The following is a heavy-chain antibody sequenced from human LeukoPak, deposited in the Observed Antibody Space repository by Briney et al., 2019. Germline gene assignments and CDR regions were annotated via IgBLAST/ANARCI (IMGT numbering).Heavy chain of an antibody. D-gene: IGHD3-10*01. V-gene: IGHV4-4*07. J-gene: IGHJ4*02. Sequence: SETLSPTCSVSGGSIGSYYWSWIRQPAGKGLEWIGRVYTSGITNYNPSLKSRVTMSIDTSKNQFSLRLSSVTAADTAVYYCARDSEYGSGSYTYAYWGPGTLVTVSS. CDR2: VYTSGIT. CDR3: ARDSEYGSGSYTYAY. CDR1: GGSIGSYY.